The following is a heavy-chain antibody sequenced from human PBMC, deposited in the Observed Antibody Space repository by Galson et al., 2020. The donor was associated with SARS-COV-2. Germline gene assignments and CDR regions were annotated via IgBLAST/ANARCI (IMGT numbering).Heavy chain of an antibody. V-gene: IGHV3-23*01. CDR3: AKVVSGASFGEVVNWVDT. Sequence: GESLKISCAASGFTFSSYAVSWVRQAPGKGLEWVSAISGSGAGGDSTYYADSVKGRFNISRDNSKNKLYLQMTSLRAGETAVYYCAKVVSGASFGEVVNWVDTWGKGTLVIVSS. CDR1: GFTFSSYA. D-gene: IGHD3-3*01. CDR2: ISGSGAGGDST. J-gene: IGHJ5*02.